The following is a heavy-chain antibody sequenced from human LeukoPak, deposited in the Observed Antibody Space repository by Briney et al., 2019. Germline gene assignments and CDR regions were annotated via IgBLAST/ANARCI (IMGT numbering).Heavy chain of an antibody. CDR2: ISSSSSYI. Sequence: PGGSLRLSCEGSGFTFSGYSLNWVRQAPGKGLEWVSSISSSSSYIYYADSVKGRFTISRDNAKNSLYLQMNSLRAEDTAVYYCARDLSALGRWSFDYWGQGTLVTVSS. J-gene: IGHJ4*02. CDR3: ARDLSALGRWSFDY. V-gene: IGHV3-21*01. CDR1: GFTFSGYS. D-gene: IGHD4-23*01.